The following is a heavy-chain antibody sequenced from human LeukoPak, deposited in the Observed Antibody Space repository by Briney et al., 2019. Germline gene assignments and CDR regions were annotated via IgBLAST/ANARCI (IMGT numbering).Heavy chain of an antibody. CDR2: IYYSGST. J-gene: IGHJ1*01. CDR1: GGSISSYY. D-gene: IGHD4-17*01. CDR3: ARMTMVTFSTEYFQH. V-gene: IGHV4-59*08. Sequence: SETLSLTCTVSGGSISSYYWSWIRQPPGKGLEWIGYIYYSGSTNYNPSLKSRVTISVDTSKNQFSLKLSSVTAADTAVYYCARMTMVTFSTEYFQHWGQGTLVTVSS.